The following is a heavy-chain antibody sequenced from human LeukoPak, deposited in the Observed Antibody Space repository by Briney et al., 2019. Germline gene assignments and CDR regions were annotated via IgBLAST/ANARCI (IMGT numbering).Heavy chain of an antibody. J-gene: IGHJ4*02. D-gene: IGHD3-10*01. CDR3: ASTIRGY. Sequence: PGGSLSLSCAATGFTYSNYWMRWVRRAPGKGLEWVDNIKDDGSESYYVDAVKRRFTISRDNAKNSLYLQMTSLRDEDTAVYYCASTIRGYWGQGTLVTVSS. V-gene: IGHV3-7*01. CDR2: IKDDGSES. CDR1: GFTYSNYW.